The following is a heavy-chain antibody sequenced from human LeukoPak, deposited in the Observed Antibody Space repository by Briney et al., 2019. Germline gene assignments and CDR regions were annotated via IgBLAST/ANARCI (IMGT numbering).Heavy chain of an antibody. D-gene: IGHD3-3*01. CDR2: ISGSGGST. V-gene: IGHV3-23*01. Sequence: GGSLRLSCAASGFTFSSYAMSWVRQAPGKGLEWVSAISGSGGSTYYADSVKGRFTISRDNSKNTLYLQMNSLRAEDTAVYYCAKDPYDFWSGITPFDYWGQGTLVTASS. CDR3: AKDPYDFWSGITPFDY. J-gene: IGHJ4*02. CDR1: GFTFSSYA.